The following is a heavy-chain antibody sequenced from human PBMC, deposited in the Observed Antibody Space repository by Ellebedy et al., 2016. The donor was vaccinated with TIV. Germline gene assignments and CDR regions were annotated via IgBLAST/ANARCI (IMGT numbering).Heavy chain of an antibody. CDR3: ATEWSDKGNSFDP. V-gene: IGHV1-46*01. CDR1: GYTFTSYY. Sequence: AASVKVSCKASGYTFTSYYMHWVRQAPGQGLEWMGIINPSGGSTTFAQKFQGRVTMTEDTSTDTAYMELSSLRSEDTAVYYCATEWSDKGNSFDPWGQGTLVTVSS. CDR2: INPSGGST. D-gene: IGHD2-15*01. J-gene: IGHJ5*02.